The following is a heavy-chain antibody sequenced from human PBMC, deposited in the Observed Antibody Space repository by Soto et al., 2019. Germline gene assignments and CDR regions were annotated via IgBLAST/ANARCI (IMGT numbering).Heavy chain of an antibody. Sequence: SETLSLTCVVSGDSLITNNWWSWVRQPPGKGLEWIGEVFHTGRTNFNPSVKSRVTMSIDTSKNQFSLQLTSVTAADTAIYYCARDAAVPGESDRFDYWGQGALVTVSS. V-gene: IGHV4-4*02. CDR1: GDSLITNNW. CDR2: VFHTGRT. CDR3: ARDAAVPGESDRFDY. D-gene: IGHD6-19*01. J-gene: IGHJ4*02.